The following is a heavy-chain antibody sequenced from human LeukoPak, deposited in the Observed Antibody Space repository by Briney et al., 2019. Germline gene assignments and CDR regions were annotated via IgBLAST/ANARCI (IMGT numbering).Heavy chain of an antibody. CDR3: VREHYNYYMDV. Sequence: GGSLRLSCAASGFTVSSNYMSWVRQAPGRGLEWVSVIYSGGSTYYADSVKGRFTISRDNAKNSLYLQMNSLRAEDTALYYCVREHYNYYMDVWGKGTTVTVSS. J-gene: IGHJ6*03. V-gene: IGHV3-53*01. CDR1: GFTVSSNY. CDR2: IYSGGST.